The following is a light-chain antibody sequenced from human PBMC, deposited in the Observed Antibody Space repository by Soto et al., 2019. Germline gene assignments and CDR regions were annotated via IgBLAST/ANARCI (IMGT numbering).Light chain of an antibody. Sequence: DIVMTQSPDSLAVSLGERATINCKSSQSVLYSSNNKNYLAWYQQKPGQPPKLLIYWASTRESGVPDRFSGSGYGTDFTLTIRSLQDEDVAVYYCQQYYSTPRTFGQGTKLEIK. CDR3: QQYYSTPRT. V-gene: IGKV4-1*01. J-gene: IGKJ2*02. CDR2: WAS. CDR1: QSVLYSSNNKNY.